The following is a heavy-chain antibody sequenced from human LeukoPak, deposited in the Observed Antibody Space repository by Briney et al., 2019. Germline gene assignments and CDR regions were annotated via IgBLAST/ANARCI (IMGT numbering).Heavy chain of an antibody. CDR2: IYYSGTT. V-gene: IGHV4-39*01. CDR1: GDSVTSSAHS. J-gene: IGHJ4*02. Sequence: SETLSLICAVSGDSVTSSAHSWGWLRQPPGKSLEWLGNIYYSGTTAYNPSLKSRVTWSVDTSNNQFSLKMSSVTAADTAVYYCARLRKGRYFDYMFDYWGQGTPVTVSS. CDR3: ARLRKGRYFDYMFDY. D-gene: IGHD3-9*01.